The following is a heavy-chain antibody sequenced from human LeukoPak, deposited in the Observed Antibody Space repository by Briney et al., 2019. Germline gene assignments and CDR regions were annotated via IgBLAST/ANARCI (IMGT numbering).Heavy chain of an antibody. D-gene: IGHD3-22*01. Sequence: ASVKVSCTASGYTFTSYGISWVRQAPGQGLEWMGWISAYNGNTNYAQKLQGRVTMTTDTSTSTAYMELRSLRSDDTAVYYCARDRPPSYYYDSSGYYCLDYWGQGTLVTVSS. CDR1: GYTFTSYG. CDR2: ISAYNGNT. J-gene: IGHJ4*02. CDR3: ARDRPPSYYYDSSGYYCLDY. V-gene: IGHV1-18*01.